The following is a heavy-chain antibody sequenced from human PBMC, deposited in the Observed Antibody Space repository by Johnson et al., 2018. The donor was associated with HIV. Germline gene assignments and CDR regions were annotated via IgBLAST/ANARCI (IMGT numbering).Heavy chain of an antibody. Sequence: VQLVESGGGLVQPGGSLRLSCAVSGFTVTSNYMTWVRQAPGKGLEWVSVISAGNRTYYADSVKGRFTISRDKSKNILSLQMNNLRVEDTAVYYCAREGVVGVKDGFIWGQGTMVTVSS. CDR1: GFTVTSNY. D-gene: IGHD2-15*01. CDR3: AREGVVGVKDGFI. J-gene: IGHJ3*02. V-gene: IGHV3-66*01. CDR2: ISAGNRT.